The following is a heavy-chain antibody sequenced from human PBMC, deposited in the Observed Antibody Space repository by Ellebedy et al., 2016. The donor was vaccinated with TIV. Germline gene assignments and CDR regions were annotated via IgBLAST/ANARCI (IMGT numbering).Heavy chain of an antibody. D-gene: IGHD1-7*01. J-gene: IGHJ6*02. Sequence: GGSPRLSCAASGFTFSGSAMHWVRQASGKGLEWVGRIRSKANSYATAYAASVKGRFTISRDDSKNTAYLQMNSLKTEDTAVYYCTRSGTTFYYYYGMDVWGQGTTVTVSS. CDR2: IRSKANSYAT. CDR1: GFTFSGSA. V-gene: IGHV3-73*01. CDR3: TRSGTTFYYYYGMDV.